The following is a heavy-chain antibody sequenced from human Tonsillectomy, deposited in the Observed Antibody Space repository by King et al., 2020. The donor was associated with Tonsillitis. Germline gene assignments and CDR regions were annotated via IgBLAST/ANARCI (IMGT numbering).Heavy chain of an antibody. J-gene: IGHJ2*01. CDR3: ARGEVRGVIRRGHWYFDL. CDR2: ISYDGSNK. CDR1: GFTFSSYA. D-gene: IGHD3-10*01. V-gene: IGHV3-30-3*01. Sequence: VQLVESGGGVVQPGRSLRLSCAASGFTFSSYAMHWVRQAPGKGLEWVAVISYDGSNKYYADSVKGRFTISRDNSKNTLYLQMNSLRAEDTAVYYCARGEVRGVIRRGHWYFDLWGRGTLVTVSS.